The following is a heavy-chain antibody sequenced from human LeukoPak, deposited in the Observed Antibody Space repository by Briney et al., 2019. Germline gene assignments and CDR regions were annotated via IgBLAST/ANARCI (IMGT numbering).Heavy chain of an antibody. J-gene: IGHJ4*02. CDR1: GFTFSPYW. CDR2: INTDGSST. CDR3: ARMEAGVGASFDY. Sequence: GGSLRLSCAASGFTFSPYWMHWVRQAPGKGLVWVSRINTDGSSTSYADSVKGRFTISRDNAKNTLYLQMNSLRAEDTAVYYCARMEAGVGASFDYWGQGTLVTVSS. V-gene: IGHV3-74*01. D-gene: IGHD1-26*01.